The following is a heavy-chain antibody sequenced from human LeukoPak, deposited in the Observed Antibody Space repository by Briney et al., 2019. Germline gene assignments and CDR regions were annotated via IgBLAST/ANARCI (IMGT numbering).Heavy chain of an antibody. V-gene: IGHV3-30*18. CDR3: AKDKERITMVRGAFDY. CDR2: ISYDGSNK. J-gene: IGHJ4*02. Sequence: GGSLRLSCAASGFTVSSNYMSWVRQAPGKGLEWVAVISYDGSNKYYADSVKGRFTISRDNSKNTLYLQMNSLRAEDTAVYYCAKDKERITMVRGAFDYWGQGTLVTVSS. CDR1: GFTVSSNY. D-gene: IGHD3-10*01.